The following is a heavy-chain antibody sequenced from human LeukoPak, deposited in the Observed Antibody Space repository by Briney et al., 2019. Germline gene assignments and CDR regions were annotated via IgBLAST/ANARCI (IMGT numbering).Heavy chain of an antibody. CDR3: ARVEIAITFGGIWYFDY. D-gene: IGHD3-16*01. Sequence: TGGSLRLSCAASGFTFTDYYMSWIRQAPGKGLEWVSYITNSGTTIYYADSVKGRFTISRDNAKNSLYLQMNSLRAEDTAVYYCARVEIAITFGGIWYFDYWGQGTLVTVSS. V-gene: IGHV3-11*04. CDR2: ITNSGTTI. J-gene: IGHJ4*02. CDR1: GFTFTDYY.